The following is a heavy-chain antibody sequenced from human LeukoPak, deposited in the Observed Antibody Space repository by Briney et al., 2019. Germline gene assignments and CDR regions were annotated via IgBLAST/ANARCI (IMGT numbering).Heavy chain of an antibody. CDR1: GGSISSGGYY. D-gene: IGHD3-16*01. CDR2: IYYSGST. CDR3: ARVDVECFDI. Sequence: SETLSLTCTVSGGSISSGGYYWSWIRQHPGKGLEWIGYIYYSGSTYYNPSLKSRVTISEDTSKNQFSLKLSSVTAADTAVYYCARVDVECFDIWGQGTMVTVSS. V-gene: IGHV4-31*03. J-gene: IGHJ3*02.